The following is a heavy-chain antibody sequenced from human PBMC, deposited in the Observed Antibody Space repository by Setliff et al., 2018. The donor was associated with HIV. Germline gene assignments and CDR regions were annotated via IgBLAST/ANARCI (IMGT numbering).Heavy chain of an antibody. Sequence: SETLSLTCTVSGGSISSHFWSWIRQPPGKGLEWIGSIYYSGSTNYNPSLKSRVTISVVTSKNQFSLKLSSVTAADTAVYFCARDRETGWFGIDSWGQGRLVTVSS. D-gene: IGHD3-10*01. J-gene: IGHJ4*02. V-gene: IGHV4-59*11. CDR2: IYYSGST. CDR1: GGSISSHF. CDR3: ARDRETGWFGIDS.